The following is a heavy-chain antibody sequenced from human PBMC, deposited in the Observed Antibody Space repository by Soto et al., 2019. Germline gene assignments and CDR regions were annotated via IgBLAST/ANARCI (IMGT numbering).Heavy chain of an antibody. Sequence: GGSLRLSCAGSGFSFDNYGMTWVRQAPGKGLEGVSGIYKNGDGAEYVDSVKGRFTISRDNAKNSLYLQMNSLRAEDTALYFCARGSYGDLFDYWGQGTLVTVSS. D-gene: IGHD4-17*01. J-gene: IGHJ4*02. CDR1: GFSFDNYG. CDR3: ARGSYGDLFDY. V-gene: IGHV3-20*04. CDR2: IYKNGDGA.